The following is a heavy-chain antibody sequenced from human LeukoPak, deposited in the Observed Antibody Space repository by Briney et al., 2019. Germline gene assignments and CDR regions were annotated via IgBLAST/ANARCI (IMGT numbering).Heavy chain of an antibody. Sequence: ASVKVSCKASGYTFTGYYMHWVRQAPGQGLEWMGWINPNSGGTNYAQKFQGRVTMTRDTSISTAYMELSRLRSDDTAVYYCARATFREDAFDIWGQGTMVTVSS. CDR2: INPNSGGT. CDR3: ARATFREDAFDI. CDR1: GYTFTGYY. V-gene: IGHV1-2*02. D-gene: IGHD2/OR15-2a*01. J-gene: IGHJ3*02.